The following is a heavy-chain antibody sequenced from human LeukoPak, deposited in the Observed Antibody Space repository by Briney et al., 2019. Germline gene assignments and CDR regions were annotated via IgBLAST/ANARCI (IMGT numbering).Heavy chain of an antibody. V-gene: IGHV3-30*18. Sequence: PGGSLRLSCAVSGFTFSSYGMHWVRQGRGKGLEWVAVISYDGSHKNYGDSVKGRFTISRDNSKNTLYLQMSSLRVEDTAVYYCAKGANNYFHTTGYYYDTWFDPWGQGTLVTVSS. CDR1: GFTFSSYG. CDR2: ISYDGSHK. D-gene: IGHD3-22*01. CDR3: AKGANNYFHTTGYYYDTWFDP. J-gene: IGHJ5*02.